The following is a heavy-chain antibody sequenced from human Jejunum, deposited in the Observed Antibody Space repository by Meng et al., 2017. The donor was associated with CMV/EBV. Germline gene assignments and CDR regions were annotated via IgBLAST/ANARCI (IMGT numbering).Heavy chain of an antibody. CDR3: SSSCSGATCYDYYGMDV. Sequence: GSAVHWVRQASGKGLEWVGRIRSKANNYATAYAASVKGRFTFSRDDPENTAYLQMNSLKTEDTAVYYCSSSCSGATCYDYYGMDVWGQGTTVTVSS. V-gene: IGHV3-73*01. CDR2: IRSKANNYAT. J-gene: IGHJ6*02. D-gene: IGHD2-15*01. CDR1: GSA.